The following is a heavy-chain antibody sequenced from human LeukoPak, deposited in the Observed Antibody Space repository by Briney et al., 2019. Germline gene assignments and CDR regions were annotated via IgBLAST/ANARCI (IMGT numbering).Heavy chain of an antibody. V-gene: IGHV3-23*01. CDR1: GFTFSNYP. D-gene: IGHD4/OR15-4a*01. Sequence: GRSLRLSCAASGFTFSNYPMSWVRQAPGKGLEWVSAISGSGGNTYYADSVKGRFTISRDNSKNTLYLQVSSLRAEDTAVYYCAKTGSTISHQYAFDIWGQGTMVTVSS. CDR3: AKTGSTISHQYAFDI. CDR2: ISGSGGNT. J-gene: IGHJ3*02.